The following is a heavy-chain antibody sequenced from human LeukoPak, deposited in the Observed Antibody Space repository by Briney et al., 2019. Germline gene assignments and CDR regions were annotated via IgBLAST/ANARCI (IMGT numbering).Heavy chain of an antibody. CDR1: GYSFTGYW. CDR3: TRRGVGAAAGLYYFDY. CDR2: IYPGDSDT. Sequence: GESLKISCKGSGYSFTGYWIGWVRQMPGKGLEWMGIIYPGDSDTRYSPSFQGQVTISADKSISTAYLQWSSLKASDTAMYYCTRRGVGAAAGLYYFDYWGQGTLVTVSS. J-gene: IGHJ4*02. D-gene: IGHD6-13*01. V-gene: IGHV5-51*01.